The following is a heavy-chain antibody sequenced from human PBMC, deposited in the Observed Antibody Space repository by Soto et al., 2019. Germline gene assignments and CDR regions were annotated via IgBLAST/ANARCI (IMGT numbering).Heavy chain of an antibody. J-gene: IGHJ4*02. Sequence: LRLSCAASEFTFSNYWMSWVRQAPGKGLEWVANIKEDGSEKYYVDSVKGRFTISRDSAKNSLYLQMDSLRAEDTAVYYCARLRKGGYCDYWGQGSLVTVSS. V-gene: IGHV3-7*03. CDR1: EFTFSNYW. CDR3: ARLRKGGYCDY. D-gene: IGHD1-26*01. CDR2: IKEDGSEK.